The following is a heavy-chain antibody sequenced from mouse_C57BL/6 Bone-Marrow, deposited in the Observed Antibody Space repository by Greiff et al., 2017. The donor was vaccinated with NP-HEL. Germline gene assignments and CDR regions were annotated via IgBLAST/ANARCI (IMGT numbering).Heavy chain of an antibody. CDR1: GYAFTNYL. Sequence: VKLQQSGAELVRPGTSVKVSCKASGYAFTNYLIEWVKQRPGQGLEWIGVINPGSGGTNYNEKFKGKATLTADKSSSTAYMQLSSLTSEDSAVYFCARDYYYGSSYGAWFAYWGQGTLVTVSA. CDR3: ARDYYYGSSYGAWFAY. D-gene: IGHD1-1*01. J-gene: IGHJ3*01. V-gene: IGHV1-54*01. CDR2: INPGSGGT.